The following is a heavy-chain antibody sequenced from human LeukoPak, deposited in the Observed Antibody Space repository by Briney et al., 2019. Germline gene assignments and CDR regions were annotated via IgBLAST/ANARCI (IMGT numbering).Heavy chain of an antibody. CDR2: IWYDGSNK. J-gene: IGHJ4*02. V-gene: IGHV3-33*01. CDR1: GFTFSNYG. CDR3: AGNYGPYYFDY. Sequence: PGESLRLSCAASGFTFSNYGMHWVRQAPGKGLEWVAVIWYDGSNKYYADSVKGRFTISRDNSKNTLYLQMNSLRAEDTAVYYCAGNYGPYYFDYWGQGTLVTVS. D-gene: IGHD3-10*01.